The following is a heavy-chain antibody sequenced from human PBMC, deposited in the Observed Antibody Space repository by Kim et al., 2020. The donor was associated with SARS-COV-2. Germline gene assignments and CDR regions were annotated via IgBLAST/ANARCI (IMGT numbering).Heavy chain of an antibody. J-gene: IGHJ4*02. V-gene: IGHV1-46*01. CDR1: GYTFSSHH. CDR3: AREARDTDY. D-gene: IGHD5-18*01. CDR2: IDPNGSTA. Sequence: ASVKVSCKASGYTFSSHHVHWVRQAPGQGLEWVGLIDPNGSTAYAQKFQGRVTIIRDTSTSTAYMALLSLRSDDTAIYYCAREARDTDYWGQVTLVTVSS.